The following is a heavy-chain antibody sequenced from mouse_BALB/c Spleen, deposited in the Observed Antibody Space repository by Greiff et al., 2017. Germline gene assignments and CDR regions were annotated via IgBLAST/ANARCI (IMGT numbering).Heavy chain of an antibody. CDR2: ISSGGST. CDR1: GFTFSSYA. J-gene: IGHJ3*01. V-gene: IGHV5-6-5*01. Sequence: EVKLVESGGGLVKPGGSLKLSCAASGFTFSSYAMSWVRQTPEKRLEWVASISSGGSTYYPDRVKGRFTISRDNARNILYLQMSSLRSEDTATYYYARVNYDYDLPWFAYWGQGTLVTVSA. D-gene: IGHD2-4*01. CDR3: ARVNYDYDLPWFAY.